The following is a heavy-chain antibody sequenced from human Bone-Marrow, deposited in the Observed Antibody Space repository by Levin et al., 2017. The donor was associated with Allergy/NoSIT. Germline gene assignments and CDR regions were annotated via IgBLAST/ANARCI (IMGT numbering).Heavy chain of an antibody. CDR1: GFTFSGYA. CDR2: VSDDGVST. CDR3: AKARGDTYRYHFDS. J-gene: IGHJ4*02. V-gene: IGHV3-23*01. Sequence: GGSLRLSCVASGFTFSGYAMMWVRQAPGKGLEWVSGVSDDGVSTYYTQSVKGRFTISRDNSKNTLDLQMNSLRVEDTAVYYCAKARGDTYRYHFDSWGQGALVTVSS. D-gene: IGHD3-16*02.